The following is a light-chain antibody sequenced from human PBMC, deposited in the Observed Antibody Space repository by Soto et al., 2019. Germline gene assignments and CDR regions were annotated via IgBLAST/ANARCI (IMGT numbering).Light chain of an antibody. V-gene: IGLV2-14*02. CDR2: EAT. J-gene: IGLJ1*01. CDR3: SSYSDSDTKV. CDR1: SSDVGTYDL. Sequence: QSALTQPASVSGSPGQSITISCTGTSSDVGTYDLVSWYQHHPGAAPKLMIYEATRRPSGISNRFSGSKSGNTASLTISGLQAEDEADYYCSSYSDSDTKVFGTGTKLTVL.